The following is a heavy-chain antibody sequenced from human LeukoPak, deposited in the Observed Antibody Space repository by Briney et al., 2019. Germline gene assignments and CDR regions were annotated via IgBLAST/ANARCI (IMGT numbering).Heavy chain of an antibody. CDR3: ASDGGVVTTGYYFDY. D-gene: IGHD3-3*01. CDR1: GFTFSNYA. J-gene: IGHJ4*02. V-gene: IGHV3-48*03. Sequence: PGGSLRLSCAASGFTFSNYAMNWVRQAPGKGLEWVSYISSSGSTIYYADSVKGRFTISRDNAKNSLYLQMNSLRAEDTAVYHCASDGGVVTTGYYFDYWGQGTLVTVSS. CDR2: ISSSGSTI.